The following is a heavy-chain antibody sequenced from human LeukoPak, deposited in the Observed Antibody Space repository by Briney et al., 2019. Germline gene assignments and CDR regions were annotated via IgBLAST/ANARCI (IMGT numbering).Heavy chain of an antibody. D-gene: IGHD3-10*01. Sequence: GGSLRLSCAASGFTFRSYAMSWVRQAPGKGLEWVSVISGSGDSTYYADSVKGRFTISRDNSKNTLYLQMNSLRAEDTAVYYCLCLWFGKGVYWGQGTLVTVSS. CDR1: GFTFRSYA. J-gene: IGHJ4*02. V-gene: IGHV3-23*01. CDR3: LCLWFGKGVY. CDR2: ISGSGDST.